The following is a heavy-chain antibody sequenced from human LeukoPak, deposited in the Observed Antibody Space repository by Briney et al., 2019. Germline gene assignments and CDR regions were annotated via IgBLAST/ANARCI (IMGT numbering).Heavy chain of an antibody. J-gene: IGHJ3*02. Sequence: ASVKVSCRASGYTFTGYYMHWVRQAPGQGLEWMGWINPNSGGTDYAQKFQGRVTVTRDTSISTAYMELSRLRSDDTAVYYCARTRVLLWFGELSDAFDIWGQGTMVTVSS. CDR2: INPNSGGT. D-gene: IGHD3-10*01. CDR1: GYTFTGYY. V-gene: IGHV1-2*02. CDR3: ARTRVLLWFGELSDAFDI.